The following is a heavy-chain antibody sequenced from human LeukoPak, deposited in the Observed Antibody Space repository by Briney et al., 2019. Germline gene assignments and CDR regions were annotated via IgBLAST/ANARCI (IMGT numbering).Heavy chain of an antibody. V-gene: IGHV3-53*01. D-gene: IGHD3-9*01. J-gene: IGHJ3*02. Sequence: GGSLRLSCAASGFTVSSNYMSWVRQAPGKGLEWVSVIYSGGSTYYADSVKGRFTISRDNSKSTLYLQMNSLRAEDTAVYYCARDSTISGAFDIWGQGTMVTVSS. CDR3: ARDSTISGAFDI. CDR2: IYSGGST. CDR1: GFTVSSNY.